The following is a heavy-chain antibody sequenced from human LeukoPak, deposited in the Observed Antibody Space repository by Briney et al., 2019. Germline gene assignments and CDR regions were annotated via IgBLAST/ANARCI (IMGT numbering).Heavy chain of an antibody. Sequence: GGSLRLSCAASGFTFSSYAMRWVRQAPGKGLEWVSAISGSGGSTYYADSVKGRFTISRDNSKNTLYLQMNSLRAEDTAVYYCAKDSRGGHYYDSSGIFDYWGQGTLVTVSS. CDR1: GFTFSSYA. D-gene: IGHD3-22*01. CDR2: ISGSGGST. J-gene: IGHJ4*02. CDR3: AKDSRGGHYYDSSGIFDY. V-gene: IGHV3-23*01.